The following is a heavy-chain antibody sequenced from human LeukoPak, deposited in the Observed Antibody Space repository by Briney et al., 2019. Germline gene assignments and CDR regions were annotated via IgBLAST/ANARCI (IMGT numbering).Heavy chain of an antibody. CDR2: ISSSSSYI. J-gene: IGHJ4*02. Sequence: GGSLRLSCAASRFTVSSDSMIWLRQAPGKGLKWVSSISSSSSYIYYADSVKGRFTISRDNAKNSLYLQMNSLRAEDTAVYYCASASEVGIDYWGQGTLVTVSS. D-gene: IGHD1-26*01. V-gene: IGHV3-21*01. CDR3: ASASEVGIDY. CDR1: RFTVSSDS.